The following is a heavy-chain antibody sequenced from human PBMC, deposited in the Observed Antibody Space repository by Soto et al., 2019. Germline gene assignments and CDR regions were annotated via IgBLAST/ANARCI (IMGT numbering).Heavy chain of an antibody. D-gene: IGHD6-19*01. CDR3: ATLAVAGSRPDY. CDR1: GDSISNTGYY. V-gene: IGHV4-39*01. J-gene: IGHJ4*02. CDR2: IYYTGSA. Sequence: SETLSLTCAVSGDSISNTGYYWGWIRQPPGKGLEWIGAIYYTGSASYSPSLESRVTMSVDTSKNQFSLKVTSVTAADTAVYYCATLAVAGSRPDYWGQGALVTVSS.